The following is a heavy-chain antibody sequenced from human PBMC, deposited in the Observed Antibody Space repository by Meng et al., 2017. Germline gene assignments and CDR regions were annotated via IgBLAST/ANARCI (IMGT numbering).Heavy chain of an antibody. CDR1: GFTFSSYG. Sequence: VCGGGVGRRGGCLMLACAASGFTFSSYGMHWVRQDPGKGLEWVVVIWYDGSNKYYADSVKGRFTISRDNSKNTLYLQMNSLRAEDTAVYYCAREGQLWARNFDYWGQGTLVTVSS. V-gene: IGHV3-33*01. CDR3: AREGQLWARNFDY. CDR2: IWYDGSNK. J-gene: IGHJ4*02. D-gene: IGHD5-18*01.